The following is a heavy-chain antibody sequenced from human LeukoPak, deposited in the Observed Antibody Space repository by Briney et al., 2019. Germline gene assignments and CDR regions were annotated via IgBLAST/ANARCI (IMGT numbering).Heavy chain of an antibody. J-gene: IGHJ4*02. D-gene: IGHD3-22*01. CDR1: GFTFSSYA. V-gene: IGHV3-23*01. CDR3: ATSRFTYYYDSSGYE. CDR2: ISGSGGST. Sequence: GGSLRLSCAASGFTFSSYAMSWVRQAPGKGLEWVSAISGSGGSTYYADSVKGRFTISRDNFKNTLYLQMNSLRAEDTAVYYCATSRFTYYYDSSGYEWGQGTLVTVSS.